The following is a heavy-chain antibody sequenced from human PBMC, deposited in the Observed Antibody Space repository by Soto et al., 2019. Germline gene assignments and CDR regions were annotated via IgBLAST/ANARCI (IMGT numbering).Heavy chain of an antibody. J-gene: IGHJ4*02. D-gene: IGHD2-21*01. Sequence: ASVKVSCKASGYTFTSYAMHWVRQAPGQRLEWMGWINAGNGNTKYSQKFQGRVTITRDTSASTAYMELSSLRSEDTAVYYCARDPSAGDSAGYWGQGTLVTVSS. CDR2: INAGNGNT. CDR3: ARDPSAGDSAGY. CDR1: GYTFTSYA. V-gene: IGHV1-3*01.